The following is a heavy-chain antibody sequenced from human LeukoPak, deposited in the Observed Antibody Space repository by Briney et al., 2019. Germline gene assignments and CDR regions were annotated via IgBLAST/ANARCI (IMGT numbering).Heavy chain of an antibody. V-gene: IGHV3-21*01. CDR3: ARFYFPEEHDRAWYEAH. CDR2: ISTTSSYI. J-gene: IGHJ4*02. Sequence: GGSLRLSCAASGSTFSTESMNWVRQAPGKGLEWVASISTTSSYIYYADSVKGRFTISRDNAMNTVFLQMKSLRADDTGTYYCARFYFPEEHDRAWYEAHWGQGVLVTVS. CDR1: GSTFSTES. D-gene: IGHD6-19*01.